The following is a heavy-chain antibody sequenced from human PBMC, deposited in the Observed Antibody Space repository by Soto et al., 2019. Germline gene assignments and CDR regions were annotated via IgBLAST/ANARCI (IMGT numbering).Heavy chain of an antibody. J-gene: IGHJ4*02. V-gene: IGHV3-74*01. CDR3: ARDRGWSLFDY. CDR1: GFTCSSYW. Sequence: GGSLRLSCAASGFTCSSYWMHWVRQAPGKGLVWVSRTNSDGSDTSYADSVKGRFTISRDNAKNTLYLQMNSLRAEDTAVYYCARDRGWSLFDYWGQGTLVTVSS. D-gene: IGHD6-19*01. CDR2: TNSDGSDT.